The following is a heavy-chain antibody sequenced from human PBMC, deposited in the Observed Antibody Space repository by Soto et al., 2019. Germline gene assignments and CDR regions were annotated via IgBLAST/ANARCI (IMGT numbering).Heavy chain of an antibody. Sequence: PSEPLSLTCAVNGGSFSGYYWSWIRQPTGKGLEWIGEINHSGSTNYNPSLKSRVTISVDTSKNQFSLKLSSVTAADTAVYYCARDNSETNEDYYYGMDVWGQGTTVTVSS. D-gene: IGHD2-8*01. J-gene: IGHJ6*02. CDR1: GGSFSGYY. CDR3: ARDNSETNEDYYYGMDV. CDR2: INHSGST. V-gene: IGHV4-34*01.